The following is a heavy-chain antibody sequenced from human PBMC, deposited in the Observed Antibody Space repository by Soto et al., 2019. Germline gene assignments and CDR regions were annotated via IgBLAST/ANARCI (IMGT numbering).Heavy chain of an antibody. CDR1: GFTVSSNY. D-gene: IGHD4-17*01. Sequence: GGSLRLSCAASGFTVSSNYMSWVRQAPGKGLEWVSVIYSGGSTYYADSVKGRFTISRHNSKNTLYLQMNSLRAEDTAVYYCARHDYGDYVGDYYYYMDVWGKGTTVTVSS. CDR2: IYSGGST. CDR3: ARHDYGDYVGDYYYYMDV. V-gene: IGHV3-53*04. J-gene: IGHJ6*03.